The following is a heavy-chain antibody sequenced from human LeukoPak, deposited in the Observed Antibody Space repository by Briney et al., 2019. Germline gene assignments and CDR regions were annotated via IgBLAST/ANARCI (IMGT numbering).Heavy chain of an antibody. Sequence: MASETLSLTCAVSGYSMSSGYYWGRIRQPPGKGLEWIGTIYRSGSTYYNNPSLKSRVTISVDTSKNQFSLKLSSVTAADTAVDYCARGATTAFHFDFWGQGTLVTVSS. V-gene: IGHV4-38-2*01. CDR1: GYSMSSGYY. CDR2: IYRSGST. D-gene: IGHD1-26*01. CDR3: ARGATTAFHFDF. J-gene: IGHJ4*02.